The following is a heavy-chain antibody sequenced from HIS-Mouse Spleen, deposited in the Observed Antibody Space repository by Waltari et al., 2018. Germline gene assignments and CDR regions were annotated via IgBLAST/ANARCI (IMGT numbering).Heavy chain of an antibody. CDR2: IYYSGST. CDR1: GGSISSRNYY. Sequence: QLQLQESGPGLVKPSETLSLHCTVHGGSISSRNYYWAWIRQPPGKGLEWIGSIYYSGSTYYNPSLKSRVTISVDTSKNQFSLKLSSVTAADTAVYYCAREIPYSSSWYDWYFDLWGRGTLVTVSS. D-gene: IGHD6-13*01. CDR3: AREIPYSSSWYDWYFDL. J-gene: IGHJ2*01. V-gene: IGHV4-39*07.